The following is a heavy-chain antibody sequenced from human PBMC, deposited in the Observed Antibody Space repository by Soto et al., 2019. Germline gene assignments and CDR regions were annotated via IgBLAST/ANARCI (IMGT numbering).Heavy chain of an antibody. V-gene: IGHV3-23*01. Sequence: EVQLLESGGGLVQPGGSLRLSCAASGFTFSSYAMSWVRQAPGKGLEWVSAISGSGGSTYYADSVKGRFTISRDNSKNTLYLQMNSLRAEDTAVYYCAKDLGWNWNYDGWFDPWGQGTLVTVSS. CDR2: ISGSGGST. D-gene: IGHD1-7*01. J-gene: IGHJ5*02. CDR3: AKDLGWNWNYDGWFDP. CDR1: GFTFSSYA.